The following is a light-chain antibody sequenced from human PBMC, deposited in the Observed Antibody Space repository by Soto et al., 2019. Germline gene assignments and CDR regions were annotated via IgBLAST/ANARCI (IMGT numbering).Light chain of an antibody. CDR1: QSVSSSY. V-gene: IGKV3-20*01. CDR2: GAS. CDR3: QQYGSSPRT. Sequence: EIVLTQSPGTLSLSPGERATLSCRASQSVSSSYLAWYQQKPGQAPRLLIYGASSRATGIPDRFSGSGSGTDGTLTISRLEPEDFAVYYCQQYGSSPRTFGQGTKLEIK. J-gene: IGKJ2*01.